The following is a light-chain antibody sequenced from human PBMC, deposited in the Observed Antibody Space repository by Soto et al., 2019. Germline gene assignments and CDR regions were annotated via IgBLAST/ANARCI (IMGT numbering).Light chain of an antibody. Sequence: QSALTQPASVSGSPGQSITISCTGTSSDVGGYNYVSWYQQHPGKAPKLMIYEVSNRPSGVADRFSGSKSGTSASLAISGLQSEDEADYYCAAWDDILNGWVFGGGTKVTVL. CDR2: EVS. J-gene: IGLJ3*02. V-gene: IGLV2-14*01. CDR3: AAWDDILNGWV. CDR1: SSDVGGYNY.